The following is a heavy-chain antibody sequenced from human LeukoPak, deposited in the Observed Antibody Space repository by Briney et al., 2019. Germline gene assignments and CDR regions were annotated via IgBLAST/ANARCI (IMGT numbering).Heavy chain of an antibody. D-gene: IGHD3-22*01. CDR2: ISPSGRNT. J-gene: IGHJ6*03. V-gene: IGHV3-23*01. Sequence: GGSLRLSCAASGFTFSSYGMSWVRQAPGKGLEWVSAISPSGRNTYYADSVKGRFIISRDNSKNMLYLQMSSLRAEDTAVYYCAKGGSDSSGYYSLYYYYYMDVWGKGTTVTISS. CDR3: AKGGSDSSGYYSLYYYYYMDV. CDR1: GFTFSSYG.